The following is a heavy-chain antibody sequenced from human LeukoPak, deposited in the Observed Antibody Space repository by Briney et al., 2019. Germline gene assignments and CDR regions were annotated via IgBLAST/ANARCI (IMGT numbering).Heavy chain of an antibody. V-gene: IGHV3-53*04. D-gene: IGHD2-15*01. CDR3: ARVPCSGGSFYSRDWYFDL. Sequence: GGSLRLSCAASGFTVSSNYMSWVRQAPGKGLEWVSVIYSGGSTYYADSVKGRFTISRHNSKNTLYLQMNSLRAEDTAVYYCARVPCSGGSFYSRDWYFDLWGRGTLVTVSS. CDR2: IYSGGST. CDR1: GFTVSSNY. J-gene: IGHJ2*01.